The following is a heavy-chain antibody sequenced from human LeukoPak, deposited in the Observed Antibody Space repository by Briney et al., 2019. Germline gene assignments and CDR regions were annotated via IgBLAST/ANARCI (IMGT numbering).Heavy chain of an antibody. V-gene: IGHV3-21*01. CDR2: ISSSSSYI. J-gene: IGHJ4*02. Sequence: GESLKISCAASGFTFSSYSMNWVRQAPGKGLEWVSSISSSSSYIYYADSVKGRFTISRDNAKNSLYLQMNSLRAEDTAVYYCARDLRSGWYEGNYWGQGTLVTVSS. D-gene: IGHD6-19*01. CDR1: GFTFSSYS. CDR3: ARDLRSGWYEGNY.